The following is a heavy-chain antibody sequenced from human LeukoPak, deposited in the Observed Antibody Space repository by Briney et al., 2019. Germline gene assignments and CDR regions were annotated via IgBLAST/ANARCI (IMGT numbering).Heavy chain of an antibody. CDR1: GGSISSYY. V-gene: IGHV4-34*01. CDR2: INHSGST. J-gene: IGHJ4*02. Sequence: KASETLSLTCTVSGGSISSYYWSWIRQPPGKGLEWIGEINHSGSTNYNPSLKSRVTISVDTSKNQFSLKLSSVTAADTAVYYCARGTPRHITIFGVVIPSNNHPTGGFDYWGQGTLVTVSS. CDR3: ARGTPRHITIFGVVIPSNNHPTGGFDY. D-gene: IGHD3-3*01.